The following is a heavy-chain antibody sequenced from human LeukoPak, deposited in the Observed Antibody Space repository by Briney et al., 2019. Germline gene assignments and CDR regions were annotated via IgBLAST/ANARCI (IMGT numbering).Heavy chain of an antibody. CDR1: GFTFSSYG. CDR2: IWYDGSNK. J-gene: IGHJ3*02. CDR3: ARDTGGHDAFNI. D-gene: IGHD1-26*01. V-gene: IGHV3-33*01. Sequence: GGSLRLSCAASGFTFSSYGMHWVRQAPGKGLEWVAVIWYDGSNKYYADSVKGRFTISRDNSKNTLYLQMNSLRAEDTAVYYCARDTGGHDAFNIWGQGTMVTVSS.